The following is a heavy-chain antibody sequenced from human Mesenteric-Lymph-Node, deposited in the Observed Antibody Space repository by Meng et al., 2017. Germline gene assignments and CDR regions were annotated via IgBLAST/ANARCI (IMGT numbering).Heavy chain of an antibody. CDR1: GYSISVGSC. J-gene: IGHJ3*02. CDR2: ICHRGST. CDR3: ARYGGRRVNLWLDAFDI. Sequence: SETRSLTCVVSGYSISVGSCWGWIRQPPGKGREWIGIICHRGSTYYNPSLKGRVTMSVDTSKNQFSLKLSSVTAADTAVYYCARYGGRRVNLWLDAFDIWGQGTMVTVSS. D-gene: IGHD2/OR15-2a*01. V-gene: IGHV4-38-2*01.